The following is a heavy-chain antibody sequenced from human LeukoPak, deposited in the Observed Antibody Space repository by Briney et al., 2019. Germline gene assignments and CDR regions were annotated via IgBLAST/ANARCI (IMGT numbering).Heavy chain of an antibody. J-gene: IGHJ4*02. V-gene: IGHV3-23*01. CDR2: ISGSSGLT. CDR1: GFTFSNYA. Sequence: PGGSLRLSCAASGFTFSNYAMSWVRQAPGRGLESVSAISGSSGLTYYADSVKGRFTISRDNSKNTLFLQMNSLRAEDTAVYYCARRGESASYGDYRFDYWGQGTLVTVSS. D-gene: IGHD4-17*01. CDR3: ARRGESASYGDYRFDY.